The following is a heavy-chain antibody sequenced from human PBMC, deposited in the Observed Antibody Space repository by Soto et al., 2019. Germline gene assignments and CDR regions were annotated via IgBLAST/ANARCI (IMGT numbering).Heavy chain of an antibody. Sequence: QVHLQESGPGLVKPSETLSLTCTVSGDSMDGFFWTWIRQPPGKGLEWIAYVYSAANINYSPSLRSRATISLDTSNNQFSLKLSSVTAADSAVYYCARLARSTGWSHFDYWGQGTLVTVSS. D-gene: IGHD6-19*01. J-gene: IGHJ4*02. CDR1: GDSMDGFF. V-gene: IGHV4-59*13. CDR3: ARLARSTGWSHFDY. CDR2: VYSAANI.